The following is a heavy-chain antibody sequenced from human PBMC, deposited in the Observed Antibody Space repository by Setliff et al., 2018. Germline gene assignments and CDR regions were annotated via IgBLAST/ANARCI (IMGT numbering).Heavy chain of an antibody. CDR2: LWYDGSNK. D-gene: IGHD1-26*01. V-gene: IGHV3-33*01. CDR3: STGSIVGATAAEYFQH. CDR1: GLTFSSYG. Sequence: QAGGSLRLSCAASGLTFSSYGMYWVRQAPGKGLEWVAVLWYDGSNKNYADSVKDRFTISRDNSKNTLYLQMNSLRAEDTAVYYCSTGSIVGATAAEYFQHWGQGTLVTVSS. J-gene: IGHJ1*01.